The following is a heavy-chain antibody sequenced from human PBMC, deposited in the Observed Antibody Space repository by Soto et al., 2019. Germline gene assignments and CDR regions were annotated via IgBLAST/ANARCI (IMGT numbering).Heavy chain of an antibody. CDR2: INPNSGAT. Sequence: SVQVSFKASAYTFTGYFMHWVRQAPRQGLECMGWINPNSGATKYAQKFQGRVTLSRDTSISTAYMELSGLRSDDTAVYYCARGGGTILAPLPWGQGTLVTVSS. V-gene: IGHV1-2*02. CDR3: ARGGGTILAPLP. D-gene: IGHD3-3*01. CDR1: AYTFTGYF. J-gene: IGHJ5*02.